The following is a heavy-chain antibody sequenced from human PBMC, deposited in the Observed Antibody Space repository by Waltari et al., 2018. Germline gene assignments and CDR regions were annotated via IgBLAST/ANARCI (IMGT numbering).Heavy chain of an antibody. D-gene: IGHD6-6*01. CDR2: ISYDGRNK. J-gene: IGHJ4*02. Sequence: QVQLVESGGGVVQPGRSLRLSCAASGFTFSSYAMHWVRQAPGKGLEWVAVISYDGRNKYYADSVKGRFTIARDNSKNTLYLQMNSLRAEDTAVYYCARDRSSSYYFDYWGQGTLVIVSS. CDR1: GFTFSSYA. CDR3: ARDRSSSYYFDY. V-gene: IGHV3-30*01.